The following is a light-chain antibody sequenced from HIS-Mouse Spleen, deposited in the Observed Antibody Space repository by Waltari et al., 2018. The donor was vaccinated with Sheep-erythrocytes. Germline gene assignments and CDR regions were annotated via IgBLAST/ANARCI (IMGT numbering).Light chain of an antibody. CDR1: QSLVHSDGNTY. CDR2: KVS. V-gene: IGKV2-30*02. CDR3: MQGTHWLT. Sequence: DVVMTQSPLSLPVTLGQPASISCRSSQSLVHSDGNTYLNWFQQSPGQSPRRLSYKVSNRDSGVPDRFSGSGSGTDFTLKISRVEAEDVGVYYCMQGTHWLTFGGGTKVEIK. J-gene: IGKJ4*01.